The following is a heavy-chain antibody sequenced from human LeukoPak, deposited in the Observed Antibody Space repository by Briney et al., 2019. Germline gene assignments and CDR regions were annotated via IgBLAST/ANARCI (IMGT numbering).Heavy chain of an antibody. Sequence: PGGSLRLSCAASGFTVSSNYMSWVRQAPGKGLEWVSVIYSGGSTYYADSVKGRFTISRDNSKNTLYLQMNSLRAEDTAVYYCARDYYGSGSYYNVFGNYYMDVWGKGTTVTISS. V-gene: IGHV3-66*01. CDR3: ARDYYGSGSYYNVFGNYYMDV. CDR1: GFTVSSNY. D-gene: IGHD3-10*01. CDR2: IYSGGST. J-gene: IGHJ6*03.